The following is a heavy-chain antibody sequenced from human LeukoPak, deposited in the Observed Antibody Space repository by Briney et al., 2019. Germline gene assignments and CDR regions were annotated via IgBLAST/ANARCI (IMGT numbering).Heavy chain of an antibody. Sequence: ASVKVSCKASGYTFTGYSMHWVRHAPGQGLELMWLINPSSGGTNYAQKFQGRVTMTRDTSISTAYMELSRLRSDDTAVYYCARFDRHGFLDYWGQGTLVTVSS. CDR3: ARFDRHGFLDY. CDR1: GYTFTGYS. D-gene: IGHD5-24*01. CDR2: INPSSGGT. J-gene: IGHJ4*02. V-gene: IGHV1-2*02.